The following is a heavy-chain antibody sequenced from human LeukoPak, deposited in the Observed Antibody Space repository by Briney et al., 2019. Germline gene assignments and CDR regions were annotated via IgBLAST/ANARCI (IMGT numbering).Heavy chain of an antibody. D-gene: IGHD3-22*01. V-gene: IGHV4-39*01. J-gene: IGHJ4*02. CDR3: ASYYYDSSAYYGPFDY. Sequence: ETSETLSLTCTVSGGSISSSSYYWGWIRQPLGKGLEWIGSIYYSGSTYYNPSLKSRVTVSVDTSKNQFSLKLSSVTAADTAVYCCASYYYDSSAYYGPFDYWGQGTLVTVSS. CDR2: IYYSGST. CDR1: GGSISSSSYY.